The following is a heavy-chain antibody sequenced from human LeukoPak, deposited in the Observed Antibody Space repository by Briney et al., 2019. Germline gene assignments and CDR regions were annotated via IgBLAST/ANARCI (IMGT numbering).Heavy chain of an antibody. Sequence: SETLSLTCTVSGGSISSSPYYWAWIRQPPGRGLEWIGSIYYRGNTYHNLSLKSRVTISVDPSKNQFSLSVISVTAADTAVYFCARPTTGPATQGYDSWGQGILVTVAS. CDR3: ARPTTGPATQGYDS. CDR1: GGSISSSPYY. V-gene: IGHV4-39*01. J-gene: IGHJ4*02. CDR2: IYYRGNT. D-gene: IGHD1-1*01.